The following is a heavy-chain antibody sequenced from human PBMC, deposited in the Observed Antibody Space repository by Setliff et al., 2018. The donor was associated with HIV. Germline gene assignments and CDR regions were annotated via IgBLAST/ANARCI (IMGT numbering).Heavy chain of an antibody. CDR2: ILSTGERT. V-gene: IGHV3-23*01. D-gene: IGHD3-22*01. J-gene: IGHJ4*02. CDR3: AKELAASGLGYFDS. Sequence: GGSLRLSCAASGFTFSNYAMSWVRQAPGEGLEWVSAILSTGERTFYADSVKGRCTISRDNSKNSVYLQMNSLRAEDTAEYYCAKELAASGLGYFDSWGRGILVTVSS. CDR1: GFTFSNYA.